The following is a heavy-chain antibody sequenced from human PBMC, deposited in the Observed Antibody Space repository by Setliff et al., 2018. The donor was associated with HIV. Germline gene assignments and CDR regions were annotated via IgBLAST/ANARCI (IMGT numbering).Heavy chain of an antibody. Sequence: ASVKVSCKASGYTFTSYAMNWVRQAPGQGLEWMGWINTNTGNPTYAQGFTGRFVFSLDTSVSTAYLQISSLKAEDTAVYYCASSLMITFGGRPDYDDAFDIWGQGTMVTV. CDR2: INTNTGNP. J-gene: IGHJ3*02. CDR3: ASSLMITFGGRPDYDDAFDI. CDR1: GYTFTSYA. V-gene: IGHV7-4-1*02. D-gene: IGHD3-16*01.